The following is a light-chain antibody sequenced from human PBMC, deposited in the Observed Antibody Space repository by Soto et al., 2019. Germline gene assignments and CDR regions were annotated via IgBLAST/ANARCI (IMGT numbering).Light chain of an antibody. CDR2: GAS. CDR1: QSVSSRN. V-gene: IGKV3-20*01. CDR3: LRYGDSPPAYT. Sequence: EIVLTQSPGTVSLSPGERATLSCRASQSVSSRNLAWYRQKPGQAPSLLIFGASNRATGIPDRFSGSGSGTDFTLTISRLEPEDCAVYYCLRYGDSPPAYTFGQGNKLEIQ. J-gene: IGKJ2*01.